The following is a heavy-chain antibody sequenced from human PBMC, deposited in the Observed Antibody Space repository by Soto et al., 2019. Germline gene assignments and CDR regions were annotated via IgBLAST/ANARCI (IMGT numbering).Heavy chain of an antibody. V-gene: IGHV4-59*01. CDR2: IYYSGST. J-gene: IGHJ4*02. CDR3: ARSDGRY. Sequence: PSETLSLTCTVSGGYISSYYWSWIRQPPGKGLEWIGYIYYSGSTNYNPSLKSRVTISVDTSKNQFSLKLSSVTAADTAVYYCARSDGRYWGQGTLVTVPQ. CDR1: GGYISSYY.